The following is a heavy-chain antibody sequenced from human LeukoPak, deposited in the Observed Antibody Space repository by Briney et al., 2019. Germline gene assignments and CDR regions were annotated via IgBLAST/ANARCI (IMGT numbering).Heavy chain of an antibody. Sequence: GGSLRLSCAAFGFTFSSYAMSWVRQAPGKGLEWVSAISGSGGSTYYADSVKGRFTISRDNSKNTLYLQMNSLRAEDTAVYYCAKPPGYSSGWYFYYWGQGTLVTVSS. V-gene: IGHV3-23*01. CDR3: AKPPGYSSGWYFYY. J-gene: IGHJ4*02. CDR1: GFTFSSYA. D-gene: IGHD6-19*01. CDR2: ISGSGGST.